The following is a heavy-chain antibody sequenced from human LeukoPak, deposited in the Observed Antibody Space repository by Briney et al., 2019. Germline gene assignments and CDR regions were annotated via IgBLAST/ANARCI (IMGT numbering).Heavy chain of an antibody. CDR1: GGSIGSSSYY. CDR2: IDYSGST. CDR3: ARQVAGSGWGVGGWYFDL. D-gene: IGHD6-19*01. Sequence: PSETLSLTCTVSGGSIGSSSYYWGWIRQPPGKGLEWIGSIDYSGSTYYNPSLKSRVTISVDTSKNQFSLKLRSVTAADTAVYYCARQVAGSGWGVGGWYFDLWGRGTLVTVSS. J-gene: IGHJ2*01. V-gene: IGHV4-39*01.